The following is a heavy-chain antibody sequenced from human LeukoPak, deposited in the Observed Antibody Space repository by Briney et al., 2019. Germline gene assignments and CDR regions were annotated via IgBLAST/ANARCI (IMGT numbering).Heavy chain of an antibody. CDR3: AKDVGIKGVLDY. Sequence: ASVKVSCKASGYTFTDFYIHWVRQAPGQGLEWMGWINPNSGDTNYAQKFQGRVTMTRDTSISTAYMEVSSLRSDDTALYSCAKDVGIKGVLDYWGQGTLVTVSS. CDR1: GYTFTDFY. D-gene: IGHD7-27*01. J-gene: IGHJ4*02. CDR2: INPNSGDT. V-gene: IGHV1-2*02.